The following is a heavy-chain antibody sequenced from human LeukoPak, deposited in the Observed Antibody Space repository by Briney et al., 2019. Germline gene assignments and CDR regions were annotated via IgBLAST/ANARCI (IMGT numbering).Heavy chain of an antibody. J-gene: IGHJ4*02. Sequence: PGGSLRLSCAASGFTFSSHSMNWVRQAPGEGLEWVSSIGASSSSIYYADSVKGRFTISRDNAKNSLYLQMNSLRAEDTAVYYCAREEGESFDYWGQGTLVTVSS. CDR2: IGASSSSI. D-gene: IGHD3-16*01. V-gene: IGHV3-21*01. CDR3: AREEGESFDY. CDR1: GFTFSSHS.